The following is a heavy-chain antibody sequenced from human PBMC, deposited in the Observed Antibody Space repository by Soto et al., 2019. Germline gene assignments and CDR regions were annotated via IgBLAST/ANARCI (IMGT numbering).Heavy chain of an antibody. J-gene: IGHJ4*02. D-gene: IGHD3-3*01. CDR2: IRSKANSYAT. V-gene: IGHV3-73*01. CDR3: TSTRDDFWSGYPSREH. Sequence: GKGLEWVGRIRSKANSYATAYAASVKGRFTISRDDSKNTAYLQMNSLKTEDTAVYYCTSTRDDFWSGYPSREHWGQGTLVTVSS.